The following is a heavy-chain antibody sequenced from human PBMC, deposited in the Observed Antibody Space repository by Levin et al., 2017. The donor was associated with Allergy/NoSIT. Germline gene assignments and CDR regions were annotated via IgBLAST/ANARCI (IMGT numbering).Heavy chain of an antibody. CDR1: GDSISSSDSY. D-gene: IGHD5-18*01. CDR2: IQYTGTT. CDR3: ARGRGYGYGVDY. V-gene: IGHV4-31*03. Sequence: SETLSLTCSVSGDSISSSDSYWSWIRQHPGKGLESIAYIQYTGTTYYNPSLKSRVTISVDTSENQLSLKLNSVTATETAVYYCARGRGYGYGVDYWGQGTLVTVSS. J-gene: IGHJ4*02.